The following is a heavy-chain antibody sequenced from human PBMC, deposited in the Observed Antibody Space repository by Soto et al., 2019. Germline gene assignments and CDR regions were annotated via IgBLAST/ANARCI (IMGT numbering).Heavy chain of an antibody. CDR2: IWYDGSNK. D-gene: IGHD5-18*01. V-gene: IGHV3-30*02. J-gene: IGHJ4*02. Sequence: PGGSLRLSCAASGFSFRNCGMHWVRQAPGKGLEWVSVIWYDGSNKYYADSVKGRFTISRDNSKNTLYLQMSSLRAEDTAVYYCVGGASQLWPLVWGQGTLVTVSS. CDR1: GFSFRNCG. CDR3: VGGASQLWPLV.